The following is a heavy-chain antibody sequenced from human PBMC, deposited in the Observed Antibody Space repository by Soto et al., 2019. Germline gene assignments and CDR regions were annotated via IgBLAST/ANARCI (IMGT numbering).Heavy chain of an antibody. J-gene: IGHJ5*02. CDR3: AGHPLALRKYNWFDP. CDR1: GDFIISSNFY. D-gene: IGHD3-3*02. CDR2: IFYLGSS. Sequence: SANQSLTCTVSGDFIISSNFYLRWVRLPPGKGLEWIGSIFYLGSSYYNPSLQSRVTMSVDTSKTLFSLRLRSGADLVTTLYSCAGHPLALRKYNWFDPCGQGIRVTVSS. V-gene: IGHV4-39*01.